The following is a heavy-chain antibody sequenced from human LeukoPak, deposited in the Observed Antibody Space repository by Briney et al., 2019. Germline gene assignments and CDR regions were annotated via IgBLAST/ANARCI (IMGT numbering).Heavy chain of an antibody. CDR2: IHYSGNT. J-gene: IGHJ1*01. CDR1: GGSISSRSYS. CDR3: AISETAPGKKYLQD. Sequence: SVTLSLTCTVSGGSISSRSYSWGWIRQPPGKGLEWIGIIHYSGNTYYNPSLKSRVTMSVDTTKHQLSLRVSSVTAADTAVYYCAISETAPGKKYLQDWGQGTMVTVSS. V-gene: IGHV4-39*01. D-gene: IGHD6-13*01.